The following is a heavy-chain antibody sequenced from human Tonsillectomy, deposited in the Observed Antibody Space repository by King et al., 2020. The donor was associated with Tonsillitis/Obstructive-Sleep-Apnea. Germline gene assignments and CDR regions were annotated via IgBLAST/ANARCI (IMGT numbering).Heavy chain of an antibody. V-gene: IGHV3-23*04. D-gene: IGHD6-19*01. Sequence: EVQLVESGGGLVQPGGSLRLSCAASGFTFSTYAMSWVRQAPGKGLEWVSTISGSGDNTYYADSVKGRFTISRDNSLDTLYLQMNSLRVEDTAVYYCAKDLRSSDWYRLTFDYWGQGTLVTVSS. CDR2: ISGSGDNT. J-gene: IGHJ4*02. CDR3: AKDLRSSDWYRLTFDY. CDR1: GFTFSTYA.